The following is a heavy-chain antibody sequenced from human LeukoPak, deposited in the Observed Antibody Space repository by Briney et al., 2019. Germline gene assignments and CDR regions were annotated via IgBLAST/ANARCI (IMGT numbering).Heavy chain of an antibody. CDR1: GFTFSNAW. Sequence: GGSLRLSCAASGFTFSNAWMSWVRQAPGKGLEWVGRIKSKTDGGTTDYAAPVKGRFTISRDDSKSIAYLQMNSLKTEDTAVYYCTRVVGYGSSSDYWGQGTRVTVSS. CDR2: IKSKTDGGTT. D-gene: IGHD6-6*01. J-gene: IGHJ4*02. V-gene: IGHV3-15*01. CDR3: TRVVGYGSSSDY.